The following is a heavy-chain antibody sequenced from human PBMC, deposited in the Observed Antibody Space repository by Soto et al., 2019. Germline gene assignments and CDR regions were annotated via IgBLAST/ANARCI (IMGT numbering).Heavy chain of an antibody. CDR1: GCLLSPGGYL. V-gene: IGHV4-30-2*01. CDR2: IYHSGST. CDR3: ARSLIWSVYVMDV. J-gene: IGHJ6*02. Sequence: ALCLPWGGSGCLLSPGGYLLFCIRQAPGKGLEWIGYIYHSGSTYYNPSLKSRVTISVDRSKNQFSLKLSSVTAADTAVYYCARSLIWSVYVMDVRGQGTTVTVSS. D-gene: IGHD3-3*01.